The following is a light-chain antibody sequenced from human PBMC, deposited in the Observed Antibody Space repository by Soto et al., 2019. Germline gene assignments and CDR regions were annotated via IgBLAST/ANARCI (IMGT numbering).Light chain of an antibody. J-gene: IGKJ2*01. CDR2: GAS. V-gene: IGKV3-20*01. CDR1: QCVSSSY. CDR3: QQDGSSPPYT. Sequence: EIVLTQSPGTLSLSPGERATLSCRASQCVSSSYLAWYQQKPGQAPRLLIYGASSRATGIPDMFSGSGSGSDFNITISRLEPEDFAVYYCQQDGSSPPYTFGQGTKLEIK.